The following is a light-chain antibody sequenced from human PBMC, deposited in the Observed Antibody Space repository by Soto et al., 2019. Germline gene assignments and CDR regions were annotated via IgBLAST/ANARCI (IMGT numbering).Light chain of an antibody. CDR2: DVT. CDR3: SSFTTSSTLL. Sequence: QSALTQPASVSGSPGQSITISCTGRSFDVSAYNFVSWFQQHPGKAPKIILYDVTSRPSGVSNRFSGSKSGNTASLTISGLQAEDDADYYCSSFTTSSTLLFGGGTKLTVL. CDR1: SFDVSAYNF. J-gene: IGLJ2*01. V-gene: IGLV2-14*01.